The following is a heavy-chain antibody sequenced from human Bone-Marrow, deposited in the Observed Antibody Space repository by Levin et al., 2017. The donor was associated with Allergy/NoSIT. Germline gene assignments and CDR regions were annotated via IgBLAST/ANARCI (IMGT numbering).Heavy chain of an antibody. D-gene: IGHD3-22*01. CDR1: GFNFPTYG. V-gene: IGHV3-33*06. CDR2: IWHDGSNE. J-gene: IGHJ4*02. Sequence: AGGSLRLSCAASGFNFPTYGMHWVRQAPGKGLEWVASIWHDGSNEKYAASVQGRFTMSKDNSKNTLYLQMNNLRVDDTALYYCAKALRHYYDSSGYPDWGQGTLVTVSS. CDR3: AKALRHYYDSSGYPD.